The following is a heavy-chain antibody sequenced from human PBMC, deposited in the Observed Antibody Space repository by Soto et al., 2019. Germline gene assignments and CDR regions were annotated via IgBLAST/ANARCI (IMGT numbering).Heavy chain of an antibody. V-gene: IGHV3-23*01. CDR2: ISGSGGST. CDR1: GFTFSSYA. D-gene: IGHD6-6*01. Sequence: PGGSLRLSCAASGFTFSSYAMSWVRQAPGKGLEWVSAISGSGGSTYYADSVKGRFTISRDNSKNTLYLQMNSLRAEDTAVYYCAKGKVAARQTYYYYGMDVWGQGTTVTVSS. J-gene: IGHJ6*02. CDR3: AKGKVAARQTYYYYGMDV.